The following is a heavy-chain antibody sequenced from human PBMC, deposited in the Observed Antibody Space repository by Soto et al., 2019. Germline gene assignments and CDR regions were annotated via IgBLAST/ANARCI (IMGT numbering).Heavy chain of an antibody. V-gene: IGHV1-18*01. CDR3: ARDDRGYGDYGVKFDS. CDR1: GYTFIDYG. CDR2: MSAYNGNT. D-gene: IGHD4-17*01. J-gene: IGHJ4*02. Sequence: QVQLVQSGAEVKKPGASVKVSCKASGYTFIDYGFTWVRQAPGQGLEWMGWMSAYNGNTRNAQKFQGRLTMTRETSTSTAYMELRSLRSDDTAVYYCARDDRGYGDYGVKFDSWGQGTLVTVSS.